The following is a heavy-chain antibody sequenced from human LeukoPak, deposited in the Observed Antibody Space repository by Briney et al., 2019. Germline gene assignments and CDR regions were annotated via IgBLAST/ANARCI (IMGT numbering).Heavy chain of an antibody. CDR3: SKAGDTNYYRHGDY. Sequence: TGGSLRLSCATSGFTFSSYPMSWVRQAPGRGLEWVSVISGNSGATYYADSVKGRFTISRDNAKNTVYLQMNNLRGEDTALYYCSKAGDTNYYRHGDYWGQGTLVTVSS. CDR2: ISGNSGAT. J-gene: IGHJ4*02. D-gene: IGHD4-11*01. CDR1: GFTFSSYP. V-gene: IGHV3-23*01.